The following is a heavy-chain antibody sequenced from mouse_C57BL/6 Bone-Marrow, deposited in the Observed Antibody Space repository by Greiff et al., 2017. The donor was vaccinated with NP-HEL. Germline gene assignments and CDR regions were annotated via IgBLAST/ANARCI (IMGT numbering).Heavy chain of an antibody. CDR3: ARDGSYYYGSYWYFDV. V-gene: IGHV5-4*01. Sequence: EVQLQQSGGGLVKPGGSLKLSCAASGFTFSSYAMSWVRQTPEKRLEWVATISDGGSYTYYPDNVKGRFTISRDNAKNNLYLQMSHLKSEDTAMYYCARDGSYYYGSYWYFDVWGTGTTVTVSS. CDR1: GFTFSSYA. D-gene: IGHD1-1*01. CDR2: ISDGGSYT. J-gene: IGHJ1*03.